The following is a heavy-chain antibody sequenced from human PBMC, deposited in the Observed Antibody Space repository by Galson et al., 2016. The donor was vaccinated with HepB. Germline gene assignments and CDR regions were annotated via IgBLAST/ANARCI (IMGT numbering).Heavy chain of an antibody. V-gene: IGHV2-70*04. CDR3: ARATGFFSAFDI. CDR1: GFSLSTNAMR. CDR2: IDWDDDK. Sequence: PALVKPTQTLTLTCTFSGFSLSTNAMRVSWIRQPPGKALEWLARIDWDDDKFYSTSLKTRLTISKDTSKNQVVLTMTNMDPVDTATYYCARATGFFSAFDIWGQGTMVTVSS. J-gene: IGHJ3*02. D-gene: IGHD1-26*01.